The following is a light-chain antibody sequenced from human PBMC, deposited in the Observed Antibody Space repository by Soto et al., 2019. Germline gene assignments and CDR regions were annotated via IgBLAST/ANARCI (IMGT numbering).Light chain of an antibody. CDR1: ETVATN. CDR3: HQRQSWPRT. Sequence: VMTQSPATLSVSPGERATLSCWASETVATNLAWYQQKPGQAPRLLISGASTRAAGISDRFRGSGSGTEFTLTISSLRSEDSAVYYCHQRQSWPRTFGQGTTVDI. J-gene: IGKJ1*01. V-gene: IGKV3-15*01. CDR2: GAS.